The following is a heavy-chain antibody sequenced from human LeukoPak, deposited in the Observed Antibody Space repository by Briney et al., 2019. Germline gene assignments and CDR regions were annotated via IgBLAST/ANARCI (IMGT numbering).Heavy chain of an antibody. CDR1: GGSISSYY. CDR3: AGTKTGYSYGYRSDY. D-gene: IGHD5-18*01. CDR2: IYYSGST. V-gene: IGHV4-59*01. J-gene: IGHJ4*02. Sequence: SETLSLTCTVSGGSISSYYWSWIRQPPGKGLEWIGYIYYSGSTNYSPSLKSRVTISVDTSKNQFSLKLSSVTAADTAVYYCAGTKTGYSYGYRSDYWGQGTLVTVSS.